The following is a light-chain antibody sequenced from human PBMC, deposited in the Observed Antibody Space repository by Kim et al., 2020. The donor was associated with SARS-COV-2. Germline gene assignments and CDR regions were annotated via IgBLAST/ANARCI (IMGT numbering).Light chain of an antibody. CDR2: DAS. V-gene: IGKV1-12*01. CDR1: QDINTW. CDR3: QAANTLPYT. Sequence: DIQMTQFPSSVSASVGDSVTITCRASQDINTWLAWYQQKPGEAPKLLIYDASILQSGVPLRFSGSGSGTEFTLAITSLQPDDFATYFCQAANTLPYTFGQGTKLEI. J-gene: IGKJ2*01.